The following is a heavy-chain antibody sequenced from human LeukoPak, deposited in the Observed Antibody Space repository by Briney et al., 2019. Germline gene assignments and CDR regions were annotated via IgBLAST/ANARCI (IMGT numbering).Heavy chain of an antibody. CDR1: GFTFDDYV. V-gene: IGHV3-9*01. CDR3: VKDLREGPPPRRFDY. Sequence: PGRSLRLSCAASGFTFDDYVMHWVRQAPGKGLEWVSGISWNSGSIDYADSVKGRFTISRDNAKNSLYLQMNSLRAEDTALYYCVKDLREGPPPRRFDYWGQGTLVTVSS. CDR2: ISWNSGSI. J-gene: IGHJ4*02.